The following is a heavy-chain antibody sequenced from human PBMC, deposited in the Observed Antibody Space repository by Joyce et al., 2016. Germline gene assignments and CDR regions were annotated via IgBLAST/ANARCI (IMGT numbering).Heavy chain of an antibody. CDR1: GGTLSSYA. J-gene: IGHJ6*03. CDR2: VIPIFSTA. D-gene: IGHD6-19*01. V-gene: IGHV1-69*01. Sequence: QVQLVQSGVEAKKPGASVKVSCKASGGTLSSYAIGGVRQAPGQGLEWMGGVIPIFSTANHAQKFQCRVTINADEYASTSYMELGGLRSEDTAVYYCARKEGIAVASTCSYYNYYMGVWGKRATVTV. CDR3: ARKEGIAVASTCSYYNYYMGV.